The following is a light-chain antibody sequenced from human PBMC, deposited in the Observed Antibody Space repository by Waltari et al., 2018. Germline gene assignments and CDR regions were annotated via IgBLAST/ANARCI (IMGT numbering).Light chain of an antibody. CDR2: GAS. V-gene: IGKV3-20*01. J-gene: IGKJ4*01. Sequence: DIVLTQSPGTLSLSPGQRATLSCRASPSVSSHYLVWYQQRRGQPPTLLIYGASTRAAGVPRRFSGSGSGTEFTLTISSLEPEDFAVYFCQVYGTSPLVTFGGGTKVEIK. CDR3: QVYGTSPLVT. CDR1: PSVSSHY.